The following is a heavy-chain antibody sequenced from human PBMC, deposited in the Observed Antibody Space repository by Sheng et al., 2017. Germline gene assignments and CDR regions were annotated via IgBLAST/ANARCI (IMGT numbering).Heavy chain of an antibody. J-gene: IGHJ3*02. V-gene: IGHV3-23*01. Sequence: EVQLLESGGGLVQPGGSLRLSCASSGITFSSYAMTWVRQAPGKGLEWVSTITTSGDSTYYADSVKGRFTISRDNSKKTLYLQMNSLRAEDTAVYYCVKGMGRAAGDGFDIWGQGT. D-gene: IGHD2-15*01. CDR3: VKGMGRAAGDGFDI. CDR2: ITTSGDST. CDR1: GITFSSYA.